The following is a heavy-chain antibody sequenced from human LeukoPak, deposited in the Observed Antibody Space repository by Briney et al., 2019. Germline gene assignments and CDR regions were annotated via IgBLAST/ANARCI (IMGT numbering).Heavy chain of an antibody. J-gene: IGHJ6*02. CDR1: GYTFTSYS. V-gene: IGHV1-18*01. CDR3: ARFLFGVTNYGMDV. Sequence: DSVKVSCKASGYTFTSYSITWVRQDPGQGLEWMGWISTFNDDTKYPQKFQGRLTMTTDTSTSTAYMELRSLRSDDTAVYYCARFLFGVTNYGMDVWGQGALVTVSS. D-gene: IGHD3-10*01. CDR2: ISTFNDDT.